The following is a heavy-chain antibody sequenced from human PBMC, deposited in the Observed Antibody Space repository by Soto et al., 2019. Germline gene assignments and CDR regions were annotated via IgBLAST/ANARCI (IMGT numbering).Heavy chain of an antibody. J-gene: IGHJ3*02. CDR2: IFAGGRT. Sequence: PGGSLRLSCAACGLSVSTNYMTWVRQAPGKGLEWVSLIFAGGRTYYADSVKGRFTISRDNSKNTLYLQMNSLSAEDTGVYYCARERIAAGGGHDAIDIWGQGTMVTVSS. V-gene: IGHV3-53*01. D-gene: IGHD6-13*01. CDR1: GLSVSTNY. CDR3: ARERIAAGGGHDAIDI.